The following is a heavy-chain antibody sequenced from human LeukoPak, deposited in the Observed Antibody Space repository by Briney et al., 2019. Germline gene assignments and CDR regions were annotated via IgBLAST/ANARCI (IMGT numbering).Heavy chain of an antibody. Sequence: ASVKVSCKASGYTFTSYGISWVRQAPGQGLEWMGGIIPIFGTANYAQKFQGRVTITADESTSTAYMELSSLRSEDTAVYYRARRIVAHAFDIWGQGTMVTVSS. CDR3: ARRIVAHAFDI. V-gene: IGHV1-69*13. J-gene: IGHJ3*02. CDR2: IIPIFGTA. D-gene: IGHD2-15*01. CDR1: GYTFTSYG.